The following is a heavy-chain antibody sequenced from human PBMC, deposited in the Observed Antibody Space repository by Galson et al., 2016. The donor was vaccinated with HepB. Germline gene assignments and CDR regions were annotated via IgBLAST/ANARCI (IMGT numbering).Heavy chain of an antibody. J-gene: IGHJ4*02. Sequence: SETLSLTCTVSGGSINNYFWSWIRQTPGKRLEWIGYIYDSGSTNYNPSLKSRVTMSVDTSKNQFSLRLTSVTAADTASYYCARLGRDYGVPHRIDFWGQGTLVTVSS. CDR1: GGSINNYF. CDR3: ARLGRDYGVPHRIDF. CDR2: IYDSGST. D-gene: IGHD4-17*01. V-gene: IGHV4-59*01.